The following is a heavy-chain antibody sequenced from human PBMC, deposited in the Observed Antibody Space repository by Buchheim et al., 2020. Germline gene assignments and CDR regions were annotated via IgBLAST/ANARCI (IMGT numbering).Heavy chain of an antibody. J-gene: IGHJ4*02. Sequence: QVQLQQWGAGLLKPSETLSLTCAVYGGSFSGYYWSWIRQPPGKGLEWIGEINHSGSTNYNPSLKSRVTISVDTSKNQFSLKLSSVTAADTAVYYCARGLHYYDSSGYFGYWGQGTL. V-gene: IGHV4-34*01. D-gene: IGHD3-22*01. CDR2: INHSGST. CDR1: GGSFSGYY. CDR3: ARGLHYYDSSGYFGY.